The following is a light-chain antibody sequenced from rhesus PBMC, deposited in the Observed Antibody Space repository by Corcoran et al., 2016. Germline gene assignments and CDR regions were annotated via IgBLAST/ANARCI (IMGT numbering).Light chain of an antibody. CDR1: QSVNSY. CDR3: LQSSNWPLT. J-gene: IGKJ4*01. V-gene: IGKV3-24*03. Sequence: EIVMTQSPATLALSPGERATLSCRASQSVNSYLAWYQQKPGQAPRLPIYGASSRATGFPDSFSGRGAGREVTLTISSLEPEDVGVYFCLQSSNWPLTFGGGTKVAIK. CDR2: GAS.